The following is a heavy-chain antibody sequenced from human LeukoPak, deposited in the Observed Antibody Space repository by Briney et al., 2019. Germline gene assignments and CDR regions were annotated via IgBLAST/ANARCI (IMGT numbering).Heavy chain of an antibody. Sequence: PGGFLRLSCAASGFTFDDYAVHWVRQAPGKGLEWVSGISWNSGSIGYADSVKGRFTISRDNATNSLYLQMNSLRAEDMALYYCAKEAIIASAFDIWGQGTMVTVSS. CDR2: ISWNSGSI. J-gene: IGHJ3*02. V-gene: IGHV3-9*03. D-gene: IGHD6-13*01. CDR3: AKEAIIASAFDI. CDR1: GFTFDDYA.